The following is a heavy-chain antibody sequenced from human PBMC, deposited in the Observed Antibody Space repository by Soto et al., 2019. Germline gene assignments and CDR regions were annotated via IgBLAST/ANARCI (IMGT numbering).Heavy chain of an antibody. V-gene: IGHV1-3*01. D-gene: IGHD6-19*01. J-gene: IGHJ4*02. CDR3: ARDLGGWPDY. CDR2: NNAANGNT. Sequence: ASVKVSCKTSGFTFSNYALHWVRQAPGQRLEWMGWNNAANGNTKYSQKFQDRVTITSDTSASTAYMELSSLRSEDTAVYYCARDLGGWPDYWGQGTLVTVSS. CDR1: GFTFSNYA.